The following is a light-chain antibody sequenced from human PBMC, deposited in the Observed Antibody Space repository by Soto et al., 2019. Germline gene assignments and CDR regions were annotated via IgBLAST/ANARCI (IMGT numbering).Light chain of an antibody. V-gene: IGKV1-39*01. CDR3: QQTYTLPST. CDR2: GSS. J-gene: IGKJ2*01. Sequence: DIQMTQSPSSLSASIGDRVTITCRASQSINSCLNWYQQKPGKAPELLIFGSSILQSGVPSRFSSSGSGTDFTLTVSSLQPEDSATYYCQQTYTLPSTFGQGTKLEIK. CDR1: QSINSC.